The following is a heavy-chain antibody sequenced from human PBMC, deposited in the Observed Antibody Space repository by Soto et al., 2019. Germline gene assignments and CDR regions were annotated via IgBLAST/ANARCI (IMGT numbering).Heavy chain of an antibody. CDR2: ISYDGSNK. V-gene: IGHV3-30-3*01. CDR3: ARVLANYRYFDWLSNPSYGMDV. CDR1: GFTFSSYA. J-gene: IGHJ6*02. Sequence: QVQLVESGAGVVQPGRSLRLSCAASGFTFSSYAMHWVRQAPGKGLEWVAVISYDGSNKYYADSVKGRFTISRDNSKNTLYLQMNSLRAEDTAVYYCARVLANYRYFDWLSNPSYGMDVWGQGTTVTVSS. D-gene: IGHD3-9*01.